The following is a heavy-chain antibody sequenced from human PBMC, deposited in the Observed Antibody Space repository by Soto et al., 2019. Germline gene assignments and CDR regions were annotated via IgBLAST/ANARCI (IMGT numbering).Heavy chain of an antibody. Sequence: EVQLLESGGGLVQPGGSLRLSCAASGFTFNNYAMTWVRQAPGKGLEWVSAISGGGDTTSYADSAKGRFTVSRDGSKNTLYLQMSSLRAEDTALYYCAKGRGGAGSLTPRVDFWGQGTLVTVSS. V-gene: IGHV3-23*01. J-gene: IGHJ4*02. CDR1: GFTFNNYA. CDR2: ISGGGDTT. D-gene: IGHD3-10*01. CDR3: AKGRGGAGSLTPRVDF.